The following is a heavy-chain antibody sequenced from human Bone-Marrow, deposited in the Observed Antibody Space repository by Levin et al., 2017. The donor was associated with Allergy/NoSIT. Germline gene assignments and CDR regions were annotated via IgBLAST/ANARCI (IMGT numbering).Heavy chain of an antibody. CDR1: GGSINNAAYS. Sequence: SPTLSLTCAVSGGSINNAAYSWSWIRQPPGKGLEWIGYIYHTGSTYYNPSLKSRVTISIDRSKNHFSLRLSSLTAADAAVYYCARVEFGGNSGYFDLWGRGTLVTVSS. D-gene: IGHD4-23*01. J-gene: IGHJ2*01. CDR3: ARVEFGGNSGYFDL. V-gene: IGHV4-30-2*01. CDR2: IYHTGST.